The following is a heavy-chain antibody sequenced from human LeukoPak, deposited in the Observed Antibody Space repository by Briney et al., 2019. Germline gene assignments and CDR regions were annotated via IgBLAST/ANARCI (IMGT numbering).Heavy chain of an antibody. D-gene: IGHD4-17*01. CDR2: MNPNSGNT. Sequence: ASVKVSCKASGYTFTSYDINWVRQATGQGLEWMGWMNPNSGNTGYAQKFQGRVTMTRNTSISTAYMELSSLRSEDTAVYYCARSPPFYGDYSRVGREWCDPWGQGTLVTVSS. J-gene: IGHJ5*02. V-gene: IGHV1-8*01. CDR3: ARSPPFYGDYSRVGREWCDP. CDR1: GYTFTSYD.